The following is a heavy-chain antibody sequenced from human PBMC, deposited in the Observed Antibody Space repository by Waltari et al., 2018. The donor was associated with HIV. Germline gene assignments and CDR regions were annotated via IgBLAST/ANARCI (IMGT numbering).Heavy chain of an antibody. CDR2: IISKGYGGTT. Sequence: EVHLVEYGGGLEQPGRSLRLSCTASGLTVGDYAMSWVRQAPGKGLEWVGFIISKGYGGTTEYAASVKGRFTISRDDSKSIAYLQMNSLKTEDTAVYYCTRDAYCGGDCSVYWGQGTLVTVSS. J-gene: IGHJ4*02. D-gene: IGHD2-21*02. CDR3: TRDAYCGGDCSVY. CDR1: GLTVGDYA. V-gene: IGHV3-49*04.